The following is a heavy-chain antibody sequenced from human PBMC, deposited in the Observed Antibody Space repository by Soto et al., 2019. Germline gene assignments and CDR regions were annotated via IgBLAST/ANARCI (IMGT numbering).Heavy chain of an antibody. Sequence: SETLSLTCTVSGGSITSTNFYWGWIRQPPGKGLEWIATISYSGTTYYNPSLKSRVTISVDTSKNQFSLKLNSVTAADTAVYYCTRRSAFASDYWGQGTLVTVSS. CDR3: TRRSAFASDY. CDR1: GGSITSTNFY. CDR2: ISYSGTT. V-gene: IGHV4-39*01. D-gene: IGHD6-25*01. J-gene: IGHJ4*02.